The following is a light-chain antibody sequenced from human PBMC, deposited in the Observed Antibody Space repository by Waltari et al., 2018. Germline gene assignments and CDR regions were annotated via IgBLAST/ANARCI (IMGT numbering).Light chain of an antibody. J-gene: IGLJ3*02. CDR3: AAWDDSLNGWV. V-gene: IGLV1-44*01. CDR1: SSNIGSNT. CDR2: SNN. Sequence: QSVLTQPPSASGTPGQRVTISCSGSSSNIGSNTVNWYQQVPGTAPKPLIYSNNQRPSGVRDRFSGSRSGTSASLAISGLQSEDEAHYYCAAWDDSLNGWVFGGGTKLTVL.